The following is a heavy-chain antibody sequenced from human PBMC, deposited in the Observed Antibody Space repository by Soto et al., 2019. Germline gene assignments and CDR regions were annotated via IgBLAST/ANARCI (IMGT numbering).Heavy chain of an antibody. CDR2: IIPIHGIA. J-gene: IGHJ4*02. D-gene: IGHD2-15*01. CDR1: GGTFSSYT. CDR3: ARAAQDCSGGSCYSYYFDY. V-gene: IGHV1-69*02. Sequence: QVQLVQSGAEVKKPGSSVKVSCKASGGTFSSYTISWVRQAPGQGLEWKGRIIPIHGIANYAQKFQGRVTITADKSTSTAYMELSSLRSEDTAVYYCARAAQDCSGGSCYSYYFDYWGQGTLVTVSS.